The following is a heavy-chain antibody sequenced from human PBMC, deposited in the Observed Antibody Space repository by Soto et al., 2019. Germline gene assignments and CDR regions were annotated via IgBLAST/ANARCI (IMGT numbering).Heavy chain of an antibody. V-gene: IGHV1-69*06. CDR3: ARPGGEEWLLSNYFAA. Sequence: SVKVSCKASGGTFSSHVIGWVRQAPGQGLQWMGGIIPMYGTTNYAQKFEGRVMITADTSTDTVYMELSSLISEDTAVYYCARPGGEEWLLSNYFAAWGQGTLVTVSS. CDR2: IIPMYGTT. J-gene: IGHJ5*02. D-gene: IGHD3-3*01. CDR1: GGTFSSHV.